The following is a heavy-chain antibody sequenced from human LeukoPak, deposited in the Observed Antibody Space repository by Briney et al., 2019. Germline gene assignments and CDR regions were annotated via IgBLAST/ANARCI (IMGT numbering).Heavy chain of an antibody. D-gene: IGHD6-13*01. CDR2: ISAYNGNT. CDR3: ARGKAIAAAGSLDFDY. CDR1: GYTLTELS. Sequence: GASVKVSCKVSGYTLTELSMHWVRQAPGQGLEWMGWISAYNGNTNYAQKLQGRVTMTTDTSTSTAYMELRSLRSDDTAVYYCARGKAIAAAGSLDFDYWGQGTLVTVSS. J-gene: IGHJ4*02. V-gene: IGHV1-18*01.